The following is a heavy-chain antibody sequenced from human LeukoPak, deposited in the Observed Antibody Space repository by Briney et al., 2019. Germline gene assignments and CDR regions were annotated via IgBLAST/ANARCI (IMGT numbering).Heavy chain of an antibody. J-gene: IGHJ4*02. V-gene: IGHV1-2*02. D-gene: IGHD3-10*01. CDR1: GYTSTGYY. Sequence: ASVKVSCKASGYTSTGYYMHWVRQAPGQGLEWMGWINPNSGGTNYAQKFQGRVTMTRDTSISTAYMELSRLRSDDTAVYYCARVGRDLWFGELTLDYWGQGTLVTVSS. CDR2: INPNSGGT. CDR3: ARVGRDLWFGELTLDY.